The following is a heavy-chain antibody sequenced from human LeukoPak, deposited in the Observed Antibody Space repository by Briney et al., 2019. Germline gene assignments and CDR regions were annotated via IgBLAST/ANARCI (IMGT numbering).Heavy chain of an antibody. Sequence: GGSLRLSCAASGFTFSSYSMNWVRQAPGKGLEWVSSISGSSSYIYYADSVKGRFTISRDNAKNSLYLQMNSLRAEDTAVYYCARGDYCSSTSCSLPDYWGQGTLSSSPQ. CDR1: GFTFSSYS. V-gene: IGHV3-21*01. CDR3: ARGDYCSSTSCSLPDY. J-gene: IGHJ4*02. CDR2: ISGSSSYI. D-gene: IGHD2-2*01.